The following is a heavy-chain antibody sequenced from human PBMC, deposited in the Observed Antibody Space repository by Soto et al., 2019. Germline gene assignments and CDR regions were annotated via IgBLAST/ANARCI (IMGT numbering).Heavy chain of an antibody. CDR3: ARASGPFDY. D-gene: IGHD2-8*02. CDR1: GFIFSTYG. J-gene: IGHJ4*02. CDR2: IWYDGSDK. V-gene: IGHV3-33*01. Sequence: QVQLVESGGGVVQPGRSLRLSCAASGFIFSTYGIHWVRQAPGKGLEWVAVIWYDGSDKYYADSVKGRFTISRDNSKNTLYLQMISLRPEDSAVYYCARASGPFDYWGQGTLVTVSS.